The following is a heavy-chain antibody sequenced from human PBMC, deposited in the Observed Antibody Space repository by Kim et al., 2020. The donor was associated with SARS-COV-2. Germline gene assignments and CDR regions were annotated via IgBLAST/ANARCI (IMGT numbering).Heavy chain of an antibody. CDR3: AKDRHDILKFAAPFYY. CDR1: GFTFRISA. D-gene: IGHD2-8*01. CDR2: VSSSSGVT. J-gene: IGHJ6*01. V-gene: IGHV3-23*01. Sequence: GGSLRLSCTASGFTFRISAITWVRQAPGPGLEWVSGVSSSSGVTHYVDSVKVRLTIIRDTSKNTLYLQINSLIADDNTAFYYAKDRHDILKFAAPFYY.